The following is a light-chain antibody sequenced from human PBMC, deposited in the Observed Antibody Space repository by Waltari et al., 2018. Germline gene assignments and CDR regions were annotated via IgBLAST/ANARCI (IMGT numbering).Light chain of an antibody. V-gene: IGLV6-57*02. Sequence: NFMLTQPHSVSESPGKTVTISCTVASGSIAGKYVQWYQQRPGSAPTTVIYEDDQRPSGVPDRFSVSIDRSSNSASLTISGLKTDDEADYYCQSSDTSARWVVGGGTRLTVL. CDR1: SGSIAGKY. J-gene: IGLJ3*02. CDR2: EDD. CDR3: QSSDTSARWV.